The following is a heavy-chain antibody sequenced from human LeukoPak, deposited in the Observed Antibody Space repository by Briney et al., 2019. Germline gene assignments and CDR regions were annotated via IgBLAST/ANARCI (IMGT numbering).Heavy chain of an antibody. CDR1: GGSFSGYY. Sequence: SETLSLTCAVYGGSFSGYYWSWIRQPPGKGLEWIGSIYHSGSTYYNPSLKSRVTITVDTSKNQFSLKLSSVTAADTAVYYCARVAYDYVWGSWVFDYWGQGTLVTVSS. CDR3: ARVAYDYVWGSWVFDY. D-gene: IGHD3-16*01. V-gene: IGHV4-34*01. J-gene: IGHJ4*02. CDR2: IYHSGST.